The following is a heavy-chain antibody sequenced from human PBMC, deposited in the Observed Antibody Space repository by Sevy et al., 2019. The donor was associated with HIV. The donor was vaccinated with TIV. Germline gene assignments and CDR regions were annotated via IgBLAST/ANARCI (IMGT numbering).Heavy chain of an antibody. J-gene: IGHJ4*02. CDR2: ISNSGDRT. D-gene: IGHD3-3*01. CDR3: AGGFWSGFDY. Sequence: GGSLRLSCAASGFTFSNYGMSWVRQAPGKGLEWVSGISNSGDRTYYGDSVKGRFTISRDNSRKTLDLEMNSLRAEDAAIYYCAGGFWSGFDYWGQGSLVTVSS. V-gene: IGHV3-23*01. CDR1: GFTFSNYG.